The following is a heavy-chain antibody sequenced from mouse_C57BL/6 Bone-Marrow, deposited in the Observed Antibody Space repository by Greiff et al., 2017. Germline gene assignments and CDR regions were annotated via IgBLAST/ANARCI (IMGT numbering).Heavy chain of an antibody. V-gene: IGHV6-3*01. CDR1: GFTFSNYW. Sequence: EVKLMESGGGLVQPGGSMKLSCVASGFTFSNYWMNWVRQSPEKGLEWVAQIRLKSDNYATHYAESVKGRFTISRDDSKSSVYLQMNNLRAEDTGIYYCTGITTVVATRYYFDYWGQGTTLTVSS. CDR2: IRLKSDNYAT. D-gene: IGHD1-1*01. J-gene: IGHJ2*01. CDR3: TGITTVVATRYYFDY.